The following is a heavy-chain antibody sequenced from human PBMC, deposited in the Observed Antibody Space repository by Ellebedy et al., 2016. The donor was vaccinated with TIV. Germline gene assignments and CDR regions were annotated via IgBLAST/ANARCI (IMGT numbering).Heavy chain of an antibody. Sequence: GESLKISCAASGLTFSSHAMSWVRQAPGKGLELVSSISGSGDNTYYADSVKGRFTISRDNSKNTRSLQMNSLRAEDTAVYYCARDPVGVGPAFDIWGQGTIVTVSS. D-gene: IGHD4-23*01. J-gene: IGHJ3*02. CDR1: GLTFSSHA. CDR3: ARDPVGVGPAFDI. V-gene: IGHV3-23*01. CDR2: ISGSGDNT.